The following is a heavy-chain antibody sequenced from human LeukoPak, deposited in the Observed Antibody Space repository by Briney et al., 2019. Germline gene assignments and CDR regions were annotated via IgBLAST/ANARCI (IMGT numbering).Heavy chain of an antibody. V-gene: IGHV3-11*01. CDR2: ISSSGSTI. Sequence: GGSLRLSCAASGFTFSDYYMSWIRQAPGKGLEWVSYISSSGSTIYYADSVKGRFTISRDNAKNSLYLQMNSLRAEDTAVYYCAREEGVHTGVLWFGELPNTSTFDYWGQGTLVTVSS. CDR3: AREEGVHTGVLWFGELPNTSTFDY. CDR1: GFTFSDYY. J-gene: IGHJ4*02. D-gene: IGHD3-10*01.